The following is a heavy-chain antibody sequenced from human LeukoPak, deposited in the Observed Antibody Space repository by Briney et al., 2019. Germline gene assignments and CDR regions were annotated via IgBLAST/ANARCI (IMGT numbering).Heavy chain of an antibody. CDR3: ARGRRLLWFGKGWFDP. Sequence: SETLSLTCTVSGGSISSGDYYWSWIRQPPGKGLEWIGYIYYSGSTYYNPSLKSRVTISVDTSKNQFSLKLSSATAADTAVYYCARGRRLLWFGKGWFDPWGQGTLVTVSS. V-gene: IGHV4-30-4*01. D-gene: IGHD3-10*01. CDR2: IYYSGST. J-gene: IGHJ5*02. CDR1: GGSISSGDYY.